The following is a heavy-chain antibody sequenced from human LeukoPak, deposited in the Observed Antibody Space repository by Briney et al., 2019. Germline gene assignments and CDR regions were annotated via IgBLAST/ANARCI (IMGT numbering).Heavy chain of an antibody. Sequence: ASVKVSCKASGYTFTSYAMHWVRQAPGQRLEWMGWINAGNGNTKYSQEFQGRVTITRDTSASTAYMELSSLRSEDTAVYYCATDSFSHYYDSSGGVAFDIWGQGTMVTVSS. J-gene: IGHJ3*02. CDR1: GYTFTSYA. CDR3: ATDSFSHYYDSSGGVAFDI. CDR2: INAGNGNT. V-gene: IGHV1-3*03. D-gene: IGHD3-22*01.